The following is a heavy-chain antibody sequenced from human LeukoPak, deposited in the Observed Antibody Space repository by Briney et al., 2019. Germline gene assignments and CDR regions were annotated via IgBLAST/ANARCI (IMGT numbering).Heavy chain of an antibody. CDR3: ARGAYRYYYYGMDV. Sequence: ASVTVSCKASGGTFSSYAISWVRQAPGQGLEWMGGIIPIFGTANYAQKFQGRVTITADESTSTAYMELSSLRSEDTAVYYCARGAYRYYYYGMDVWGQGTTVTVSS. CDR2: IIPIFGTA. V-gene: IGHV1-69*13. D-gene: IGHD1-26*01. J-gene: IGHJ6*02. CDR1: GGTFSSYA.